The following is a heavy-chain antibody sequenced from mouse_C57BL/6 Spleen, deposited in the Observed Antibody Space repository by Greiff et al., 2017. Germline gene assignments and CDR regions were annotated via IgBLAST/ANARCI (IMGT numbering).Heavy chain of an antibody. CDR2: TFYSGIT. CDR3: ARGYYYGRSYDYAMDY. Sequence: EVQLQESGPSLVRPSQTLSLTCTVTGFSINSDCYWIWIRQFPGNKLEYIGYTFYSGITYYNPSLESRTYITRDTSKNQFSLKLSSVTTEDTATYYCARGYYYGRSYDYAMDYWGQGTSVTVSS. CDR1: GFSINSDCY. J-gene: IGHJ4*01. D-gene: IGHD1-1*01. V-gene: IGHV3-3*01.